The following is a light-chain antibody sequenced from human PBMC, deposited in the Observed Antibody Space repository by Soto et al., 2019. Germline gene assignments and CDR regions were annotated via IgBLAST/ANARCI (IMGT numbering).Light chain of an antibody. CDR3: QQYNNWPIT. V-gene: IGKV3-15*01. Sequence: EVVLTQSRATLSVSPGEGATLSCRASQSVNLYLAWYQQKPGQAPRVIIYGVSTRATGVPGRFSGSGSGTEFTLTISTLQSEDSAVYYCQQYNNWPITFGQGTRLEIK. CDR2: GVS. J-gene: IGKJ5*01. CDR1: QSVNLY.